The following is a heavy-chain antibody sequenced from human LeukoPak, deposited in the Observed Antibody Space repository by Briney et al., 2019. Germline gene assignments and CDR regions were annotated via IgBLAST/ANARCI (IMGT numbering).Heavy chain of an antibody. D-gene: IGHD6-13*01. CDR1: SGSIRSYY. V-gene: IGHV4-4*07. J-gene: IGHJ4*02. CDR2: IYSTGST. CDR3: ARDKGGSSSLDY. Sequence: SETLSLTCSVSSGSIRSYYWNWIQQPAGQGLEWIGRIYSTGSTNYNPSLKSRVTMSIDTSKKQFSLKVNSVTAADTAVYYCARDKGGSSSLDYWGQGTLVTVSS.